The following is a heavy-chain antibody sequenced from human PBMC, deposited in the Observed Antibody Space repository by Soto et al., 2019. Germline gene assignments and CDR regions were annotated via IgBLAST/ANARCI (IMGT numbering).Heavy chain of an antibody. CDR2: IYWDGDK. Sequence: QITLKESGPTLVKPTQTLTLTCTFSGFSLSTSGVGVGWIRQPPGKALECLALIYWDGDKRYSPSLQSRLSITKDTSKIQVVLTMTNMDPVDTATYYCAHIPSYYQYDWFDPWGQGTLVTVSS. CDR1: GFSLSTSGVG. V-gene: IGHV2-5*02. J-gene: IGHJ5*02. D-gene: IGHD3-10*01. CDR3: AHIPSYYQYDWFDP.